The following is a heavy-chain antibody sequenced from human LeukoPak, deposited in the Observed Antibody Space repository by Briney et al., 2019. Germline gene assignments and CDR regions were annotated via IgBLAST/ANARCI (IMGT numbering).Heavy chain of an antibody. CDR3: ARLYCTNGVCYNWFDP. CDR2: IYYSGST. CDR1: GGSISSSSYY. Sequence: SETLSLTCTVSGGSISSSSYYWGWIRQPPGKGLEWIGSIYYSGSTYYNPSLKSRVTISVDTSKNQFSLNLSSVTAADTAVYYCARLYCTNGVCYNWFDPWGQGTLVTVSS. V-gene: IGHV4-39*01. J-gene: IGHJ5*02. D-gene: IGHD2-8*01.